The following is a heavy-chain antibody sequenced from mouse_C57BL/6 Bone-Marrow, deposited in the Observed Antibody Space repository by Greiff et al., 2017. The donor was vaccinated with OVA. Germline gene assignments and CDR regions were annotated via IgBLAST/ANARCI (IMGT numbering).Heavy chain of an antibody. D-gene: IGHD2-2*01. CDR1: GYSITSDD. CDR3: ARLVTEAMDY. Sequence: VQLQQSGPGLAKPSQTLSLPCSVTGYSITSDDWNWIRKFPGHKLEYMGDISYSGSTYSNPSLKSRISITRYTSKNQYYLQLNSVTTEDTATYYCARLVTEAMDYWGQGTSVTVSS. CDR2: ISYSGST. V-gene: IGHV3-8*01. J-gene: IGHJ4*01.